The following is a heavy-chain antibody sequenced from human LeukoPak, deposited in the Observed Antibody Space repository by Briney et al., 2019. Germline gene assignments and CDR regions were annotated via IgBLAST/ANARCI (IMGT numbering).Heavy chain of an antibody. D-gene: IGHD2-2*01. Sequence: ASVKVSCKASGGTFSSYAISWVRQAPGQGLEWTGGIIPIFGTANYAQKFQGRVTITADESTSTAYMELSSLRSEDTAVYYCARDLNIPAAQSQNFDYWGQGTLVTVSS. CDR1: GGTFSSYA. CDR2: IIPIFGTA. V-gene: IGHV1-69*13. J-gene: IGHJ4*02. CDR3: ARDLNIPAAQSQNFDY.